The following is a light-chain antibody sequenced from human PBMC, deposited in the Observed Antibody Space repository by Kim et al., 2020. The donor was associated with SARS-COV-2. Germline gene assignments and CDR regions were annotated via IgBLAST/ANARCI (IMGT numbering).Light chain of an antibody. Sequence: SVFPGHTARVSCSGDKLGNKYVSWYQQKPGQSPLLLIYQDQKRPSQIPARFSGSNSGNTATLTITGTQAIDEGDYYCQTWASDSAIFGTGTKVTVL. J-gene: IGLJ1*01. CDR1: KLGNKY. V-gene: IGLV3-1*01. CDR2: QDQ. CDR3: QTWASDSAI.